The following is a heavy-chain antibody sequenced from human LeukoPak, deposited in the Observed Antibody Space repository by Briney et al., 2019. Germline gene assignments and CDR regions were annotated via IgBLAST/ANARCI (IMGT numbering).Heavy chain of an antibody. Sequence: ASVKVSCKVSGYTLTELSMHWVRQAPGKGLEWMGGFDPEDGETIYPQKFQGRVTMTEDTSTDTAYMELSSLRSEDTAVYYCATFPMYYYDSSGYRVDDYWGQGTLVTVSS. CDR2: FDPEDGET. J-gene: IGHJ4*02. CDR1: GYTLTELS. D-gene: IGHD3-22*01. CDR3: ATFPMYYYDSSGYRVDDY. V-gene: IGHV1-24*01.